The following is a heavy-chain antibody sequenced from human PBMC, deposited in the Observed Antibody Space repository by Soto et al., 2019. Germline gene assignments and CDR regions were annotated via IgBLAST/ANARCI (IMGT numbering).Heavy chain of an antibody. CDR3: ARLAY. CDR1: GFTFDDNA. CDR2: INWKSDI. D-gene: IGHD2-21*01. V-gene: IGHV3-9*01. Sequence: PGGSLRLSCAVSGFTFDDNAMHWVRQAPEKCLEWVSGINWKSDIGYADSVKGRFTISRDNAQNSLFLQMNTLRPEDTAMYYCARLAYWGPGTQVTVSS. J-gene: IGHJ4*02.